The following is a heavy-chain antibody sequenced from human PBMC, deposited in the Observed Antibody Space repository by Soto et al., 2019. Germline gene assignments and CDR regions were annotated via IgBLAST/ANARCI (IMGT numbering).Heavy chain of an antibody. CDR2: IYYSGST. CDR3: ARQIWRDGYIPFDY. D-gene: IGHD3-3*01. CDR1: GGSISSYY. J-gene: IGHJ4*02. V-gene: IGHV4-59*08. Sequence: PSETLSLTCTVSGGSISSYYWSWIRQPPGKGLEWIGYIYYSGSTNYNPSLKSRVTISVDTSKNQFSLKLSSVTAADTAVYYCARQIWRDGYIPFDYWGQGTLVTVSS.